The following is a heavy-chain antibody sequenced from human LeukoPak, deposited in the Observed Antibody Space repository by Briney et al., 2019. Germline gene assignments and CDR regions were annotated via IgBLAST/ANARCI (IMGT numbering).Heavy chain of an antibody. Sequence: ASVKVSCKVSGYTLTELSMHWVRQAPGKGLEWMGGFDPEDGETIYAQKFQGRVTMTEDTSTDTAYMELSSLRSEDTAVYYCATAGGWYATYYFDYWGQGTLVTVSP. CDR3: ATAGGWYATYYFDY. CDR1: GYTLTELS. D-gene: IGHD6-19*01. CDR2: FDPEDGET. V-gene: IGHV1-24*01. J-gene: IGHJ4*02.